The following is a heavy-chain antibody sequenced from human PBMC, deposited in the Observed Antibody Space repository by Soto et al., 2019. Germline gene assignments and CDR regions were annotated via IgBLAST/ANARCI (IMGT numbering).Heavy chain of an antibody. CDR3: ARGYDAGCHFGY. V-gene: IGHV3-48*03. CDR2: IQNHGYST. CDR1: GFTFSRDE. D-gene: IGHD1-20*01. J-gene: IGHJ4*02. Sequence: EVQLVESGGGLVQPGGSLRLSCEASGFTFSRDEMNWVRQAPGKGLEWIAYIQNHGYSTHYADSVKGRFTISRDNAKNTLYLQMSSLTAEDTAIYYCARGYDAGCHFGYWGQGVLVTLSS.